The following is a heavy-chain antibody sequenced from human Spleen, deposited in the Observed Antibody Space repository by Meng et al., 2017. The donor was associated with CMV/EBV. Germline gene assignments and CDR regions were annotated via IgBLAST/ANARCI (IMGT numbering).Heavy chain of an antibody. Sequence: ASVKVSCKASGYTFTDYYMHWVRQAPGQGLEWMGWINPNSGGTNYAQKFQGRVTMTRDTSISTAYMELSRLRSDDTAVYYCARASSSSGGAYGMDVWGQGTTVTVSS. V-gene: IGHV1-2*02. D-gene: IGHD6-6*01. J-gene: IGHJ6*02. CDR3: ARASSSSGGAYGMDV. CDR1: GYTFTDYY. CDR2: INPNSGGT.